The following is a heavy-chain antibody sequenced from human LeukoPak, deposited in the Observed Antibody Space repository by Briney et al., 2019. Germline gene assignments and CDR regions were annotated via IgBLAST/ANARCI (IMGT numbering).Heavy chain of an antibody. CDR1: GGSISSYY. J-gene: IGHJ4*02. D-gene: IGHD3-10*01. V-gene: IGHV4-59*08. Sequence: SETLSLTCTVSGGSISSYYWSWIRQPPGKGLEWIGYIYYSGSTNYNPSLKSRVTISVDTSKNQFSLKLSSVTAADTAVYYCARHGGSGAPDNWGQGTLVTVSS. CDR3: ARHGGSGAPDN. CDR2: IYYSGST.